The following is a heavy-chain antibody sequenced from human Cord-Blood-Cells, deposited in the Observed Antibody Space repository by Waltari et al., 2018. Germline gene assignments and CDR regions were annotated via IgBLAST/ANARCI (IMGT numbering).Heavy chain of an antibody. V-gene: IGHV4-34*01. D-gene: IGHD6-6*01. Sequence: QVQLQQWGAGLLKPSETLSLTCAVYGGSFSGYYWSWIRQPPGKGLEWIGEINHSGRTSYTPSLKSRVTISVDTSKNRFSLKLSSVTAADTAVYYCARKCSSSDGGGFDYWGQGTLVTVSS. CDR2: INHSGRT. J-gene: IGHJ4*02. CDR3: ARKCSSSDGGGFDY. CDR1: GGSFSGYY.